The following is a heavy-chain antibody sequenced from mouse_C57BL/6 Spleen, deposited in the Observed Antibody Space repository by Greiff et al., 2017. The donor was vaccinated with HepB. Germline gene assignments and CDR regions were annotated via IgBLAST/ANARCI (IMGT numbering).Heavy chain of an antibody. CDR3: ARSYYGSYYFDY. CDR2: IYPRDGST. CDR1: GYTFTDHT. Sequence: VKLMESDAELVKPGASVKISCKVSGYTFTDHTMHWMKQRPEQGLEWIGYIYPRDGSTKYNEKFKGKATLTADKSSSTAYMQLNSLTSEDSAVYFCARSYYGSYYFDYWGQGTTLTVSS. D-gene: IGHD1-1*01. V-gene: IGHV1-78*01. J-gene: IGHJ2*01.